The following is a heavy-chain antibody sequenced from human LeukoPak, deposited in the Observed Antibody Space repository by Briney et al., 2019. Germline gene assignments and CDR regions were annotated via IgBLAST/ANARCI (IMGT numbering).Heavy chain of an antibody. CDR2: ISDSGGST. V-gene: IGHV3-23*01. D-gene: IGHD1-26*01. CDR3: AKVLVAGASRGYFDS. J-gene: IGHJ4*02. Sequence: PRGSLRLSCAASGFTFDNFAMNWVRQAPGKGLEWVSGISDSGGSTHYADSVKGRFTSSRDNPKNTLYLQMNSLRAEDTAVYYCAKVLVAGASRGYFDSWGQGTLVTVSS. CDR1: GFTFDNFA.